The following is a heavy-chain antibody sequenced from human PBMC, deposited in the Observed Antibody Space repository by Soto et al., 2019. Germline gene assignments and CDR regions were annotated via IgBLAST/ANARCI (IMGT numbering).Heavy chain of an antibody. CDR3: VRKAGASYMPAEYFQH. J-gene: IGHJ1*01. V-gene: IGHV3-74*01. CDR1: GFSFSTYR. CDR2: IDHDGRST. D-gene: IGHD2-2*01. Sequence: EVQMVESGGGLVQPGGSLRLSCAASGFSFSTYRMHWVRQSPGKGLVWVSRIDHDGRSTSYADSVKGRFTISRDTAKNTLYLQMNSLTVEDTAVYYCVRKAGASYMPAEYFQHWVQGTLVIVSS.